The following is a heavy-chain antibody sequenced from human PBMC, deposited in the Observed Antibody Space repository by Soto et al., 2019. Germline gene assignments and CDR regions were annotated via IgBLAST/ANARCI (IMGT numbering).Heavy chain of an antibody. Sequence: QVQLVEAGGGLVKPGGSLRLSCAASGFTFSDYYMSWIRQAPGKGLEWVSYISSSSSYTNYADSVKGRFTISRDNAKNSLDLQMNSLRADDTAGYCCARDHHRYSGYDFVDYWGQGTLVTVSS. CDR2: ISSSSSYT. CDR1: GFTFSDYY. D-gene: IGHD5-12*01. J-gene: IGHJ4*02. V-gene: IGHV3-11*06. CDR3: ARDHHRYSGYDFVDY.